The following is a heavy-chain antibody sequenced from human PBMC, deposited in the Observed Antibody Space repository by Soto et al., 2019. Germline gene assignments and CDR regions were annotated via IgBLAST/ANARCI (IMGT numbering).Heavy chain of an antibody. Sequence: EVQLVESGGGLVQPAGCLRLSCAVSGFTFTSAYMGWVRQAPGKGLEWIGRIVSKADGGTIDYAAPVKGRFTISGDESKNTLYLQMNSLRIEDTAMYYCTASKTAGGFDVWGQATRVTVS. V-gene: IGHV3-15*04. D-gene: IGHD3-10*01. CDR1: GFTFTSAY. CDR3: TASKTAGGFDV. CDR2: IVSKADGGTI. J-gene: IGHJ3*01.